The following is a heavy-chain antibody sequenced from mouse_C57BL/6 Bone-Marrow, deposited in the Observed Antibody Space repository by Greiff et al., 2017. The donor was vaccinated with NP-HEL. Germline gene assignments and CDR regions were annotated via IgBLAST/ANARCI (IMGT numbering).Heavy chain of an antibody. CDR2: IWTGGGT. V-gene: IGHV2-9-1*01. CDR3: GRKGGGYYGAWFAY. Sequence: VQLVESGPGLVAPSQSLSITCTVSGFSLTSYAISWVRQPPGKGLEWLGVIWTGGGTNYNSALKYRLSISKDNSKSQVFLKMNSLQTDDTARYYCGRKGGGYYGAWFAYWGQGTLVTVSA. D-gene: IGHD2-3*01. CDR1: GFSLTSYA. J-gene: IGHJ3*01.